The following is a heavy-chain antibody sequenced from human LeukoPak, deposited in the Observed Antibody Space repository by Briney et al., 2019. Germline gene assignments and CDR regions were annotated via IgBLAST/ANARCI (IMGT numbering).Heavy chain of an antibody. D-gene: IGHD4-11*01. CDR2: IKEDGSEM. J-gene: IGHJ4*02. CDR1: GFNFSTYW. CDR3: ARVDEGKGDYHFDY. V-gene: IGHV3-7*01. Sequence: GGSLRLSCAASGFNFSTYWMTWVRQVPGKGLEWVANIKEDGSEMYYVDAVKGRFTISRDNAKNSLYLQMNSLRAEDTAVYYCARVDEGKGDYHFDYWGQGTLVTVSS.